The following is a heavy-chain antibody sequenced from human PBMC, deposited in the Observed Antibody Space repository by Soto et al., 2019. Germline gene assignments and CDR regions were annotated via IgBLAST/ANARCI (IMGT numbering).Heavy chain of an antibody. CDR1: GFTFSSYG. CDR3: ARYIAAAGAFDY. V-gene: IGHV3-33*01. J-gene: IGHJ4*02. CDR2: IWYDGSNK. D-gene: IGHD6-13*01. Sequence: QVQLVESGGGVVQPGRSLRLSCAASGFTFSSYGMHWVRQAPGKGLEWVAVIWYDGSNKYYADSVKGRFTISRDNSKNTLYLQMNSLSAEDTAVYYCARYIAAAGAFDYWGQGTLVTVSS.